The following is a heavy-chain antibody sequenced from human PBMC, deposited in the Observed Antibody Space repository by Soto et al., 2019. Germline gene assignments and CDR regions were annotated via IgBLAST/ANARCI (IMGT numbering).Heavy chain of an antibody. CDR3: AIRAGSYYNWNYGGWFDP. V-gene: IGHV4-39*01. Sequence: PSETLSLTCTVSGGSISSSSYYWGWIRQPPGKGLEWIGSIYYSGSTYYNPSLKSRVTISVDTSKNQFSLKLSSVTAADTAVYYCAIRAGSYYNWNYGGWFDPWGQGTLVTVSS. CDR1: GGSISSSSYY. CDR2: IYYSGST. J-gene: IGHJ5*02. D-gene: IGHD1-7*01.